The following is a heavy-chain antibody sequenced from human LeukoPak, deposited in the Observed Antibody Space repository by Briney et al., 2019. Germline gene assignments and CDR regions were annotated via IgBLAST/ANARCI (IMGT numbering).Heavy chain of an antibody. J-gene: IGHJ4*02. CDR2: IDYSGNT. Sequence: PSETLSLTCTVSADSISSYYWSWIRQPLGKGLEWIGHIDYSGNTDHNPSLRSRLTISVDTSKNQFSLKLSSVTAADTAVYYCARHASGWVGEFDYWGQGTLVTVSS. CDR1: ADSISSYY. D-gene: IGHD6-19*01. V-gene: IGHV4-59*08. CDR3: ARHASGWVGEFDY.